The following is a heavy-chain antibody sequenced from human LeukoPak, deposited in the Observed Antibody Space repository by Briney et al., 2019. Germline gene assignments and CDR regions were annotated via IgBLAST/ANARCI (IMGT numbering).Heavy chain of an antibody. CDR1: GGSISSGDYY. V-gene: IGHV4-30-4*01. CDR3: AREHYCSGGSCYNWFDP. D-gene: IGHD2-15*01. CDR2: VFYSGST. J-gene: IGHJ5*02. Sequence: SQTLSLTCTVYGGSISSGDYYWSWIRQPPGKGLQWIGYVFYSGSTYYNPSLKSRVTIAVDTSKNQFSLKLSSVTAADTAVYYCAREHYCSGGSCYNWFDPWGQGTLVTVSS.